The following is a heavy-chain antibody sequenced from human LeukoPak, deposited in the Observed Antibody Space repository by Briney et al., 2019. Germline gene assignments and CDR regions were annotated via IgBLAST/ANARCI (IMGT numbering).Heavy chain of an antibody. CDR2: IYSSGNT. V-gene: IGHV4-59*08. D-gene: IGHD3-3*01. CDR3: ARLRFLEWLFPWFDP. CDR1: GVSISGHY. J-gene: IGHJ5*02. Sequence: PSETLSLTCSVSGVSISGHYWSWIRQPPGKGLEWIGNIYSSGNTNYNPSLKSRVTISVDTSENQFSLKLSSVTAADTAVYYCARLRFLEWLFPWFDPWGQGTLVTVSS.